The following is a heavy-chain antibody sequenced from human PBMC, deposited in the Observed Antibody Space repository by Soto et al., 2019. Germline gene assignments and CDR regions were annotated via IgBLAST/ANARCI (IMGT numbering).Heavy chain of an antibody. Sequence: ASVKVSCKASGYTFTSYGISWVRQAPGQGLEWMGWISAYNGNTNYAQKLQGRVTMTTDTSTSTAYMELRSLRSDDTAVYYCAREHPGAGNFGDFWSGYYYPESDYYYGMDVWGQGTTVTVSS. D-gene: IGHD3-3*01. V-gene: IGHV1-18*01. CDR3: AREHPGAGNFGDFWSGYYYPESDYYYGMDV. CDR2: ISAYNGNT. J-gene: IGHJ6*02. CDR1: GYTFTSYG.